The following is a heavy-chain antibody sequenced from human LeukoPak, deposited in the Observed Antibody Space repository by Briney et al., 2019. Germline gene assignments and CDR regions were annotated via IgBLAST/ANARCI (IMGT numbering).Heavy chain of an antibody. CDR3: ATDSYSKGDF. CDR1: GFTFSYHW. Sequence: GGSLRLSCAASGFTFSYHWMTWVRQAPGNGLEWVANIKNDGAVKNYVDSVKGRFTISRDNAKNSLYLQMNSLRAEDTAVYYCATDSYSKGDFWGQGVLVTVSS. V-gene: IGHV3-7*01. D-gene: IGHD6-13*01. J-gene: IGHJ4*02. CDR2: IKNDGAVK.